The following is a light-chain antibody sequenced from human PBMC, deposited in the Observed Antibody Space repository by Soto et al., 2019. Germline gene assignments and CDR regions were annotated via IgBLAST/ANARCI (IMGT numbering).Light chain of an antibody. Sequence: EILMTQSPSTLAVSPGGRATLSCRASQSISDTLAWYQQKPGQAPRLLIYGASKRATGFPARFSGSGSGTDFTLTISSLQSEDFEVYYCQQYNNWPWTFGQGTKVDIK. V-gene: IGKV3-15*01. CDR1: QSISDT. CDR3: QQYNNWPWT. CDR2: GAS. J-gene: IGKJ1*01.